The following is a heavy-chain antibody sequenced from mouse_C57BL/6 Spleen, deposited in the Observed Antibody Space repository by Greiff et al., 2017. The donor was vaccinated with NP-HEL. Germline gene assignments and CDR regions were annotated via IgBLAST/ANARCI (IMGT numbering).Heavy chain of an antibody. J-gene: IGHJ2*01. CDR3: TRLDWGGNFFDY. Sequence: EVKLVESGGGLVQPGGSMKLSCAASGFTFSDAWMDWVRQSPEKGLEWVAEIRNKANNHATYYAESVKGRFTISRDDSKSSVYLQMNSLRAEDTGIYYCTRLDWGGNFFDYWGQGTTLTVSS. D-gene: IGHD4-1*01. CDR2: IRNKANNHAT. V-gene: IGHV6-6*01. CDR1: GFTFSDAW.